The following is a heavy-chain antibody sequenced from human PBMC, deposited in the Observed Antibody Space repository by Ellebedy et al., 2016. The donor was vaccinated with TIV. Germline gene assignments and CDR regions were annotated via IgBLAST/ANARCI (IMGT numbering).Heavy chain of an antibody. CDR3: AKDLRGGGLDY. CDR2: IEGRGET. CDR1: GFIFSTCT. J-gene: IGHJ4*02. V-gene: IGHV3-23*01. D-gene: IGHD3-10*01. Sequence: GGSLRLXXGASGFIFSTCTMSWVRQAPGKGLEWVSAIEGRGETHYADSVKGRFTISRDNSKNTLYLQTDSPRAEDTAINYCAKDLRGGGLDYWGQGALVIVSS.